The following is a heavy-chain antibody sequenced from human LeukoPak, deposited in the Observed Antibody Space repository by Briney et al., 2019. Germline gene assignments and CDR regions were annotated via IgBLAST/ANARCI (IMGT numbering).Heavy chain of an antibody. D-gene: IGHD6-19*01. CDR1: GYTFTGYY. J-gene: IGHJ4*02. V-gene: IGHV1-2*02. CDR2: INPNSGGT. Sequence: ASVKVSCKASGYTFTGYYMHWVRQAPGQGLEWMGWINPNSGGTNYAQKFQGRVTMTRDTSISTAYMELSRLRSDDTAVYYCAKDMVDSSGCDYWGQGTLVTVSS. CDR3: AKDMVDSSGCDY.